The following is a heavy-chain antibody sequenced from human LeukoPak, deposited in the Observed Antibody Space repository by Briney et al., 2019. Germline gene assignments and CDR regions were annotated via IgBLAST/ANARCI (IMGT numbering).Heavy chain of an antibody. CDR3: ARIYSGYDYLNYYYYGMDV. V-gene: IGHV3-33*01. CDR1: GFTFSSYG. J-gene: IGHJ6*02. D-gene: IGHD5-12*01. Sequence: GGFLRLSCAASGFTFSSYGMHWVRQAPGKGLEWVAVIWYDGSNKYYADSVKGRFTISRDNSKNTLYLQMNSLRAEDTAVYYCARIYSGYDYLNYYYYGMDVWGQGTTVTVSS. CDR2: IWYDGSNK.